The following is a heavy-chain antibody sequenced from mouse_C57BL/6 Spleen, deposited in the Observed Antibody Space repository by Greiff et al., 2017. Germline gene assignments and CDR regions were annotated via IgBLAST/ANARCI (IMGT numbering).Heavy chain of an antibody. J-gene: IGHJ4*01. CDR3: ARIYSAMDY. D-gene: IGHD2-12*01. Sequence: QVHVKQPGAELVMPGASVKLSCKASGYTFTSYWMHWVKQRPGQGLEWIGEIDPSDSYTNYNQKFKGKSTLTVDKSSSTAYMQLSSLTSEDSAVYYCARIYSAMDYWGQGTSVTVSS. CDR2: IDPSDSYT. CDR1: GYTFTSYW. V-gene: IGHV1-69*01.